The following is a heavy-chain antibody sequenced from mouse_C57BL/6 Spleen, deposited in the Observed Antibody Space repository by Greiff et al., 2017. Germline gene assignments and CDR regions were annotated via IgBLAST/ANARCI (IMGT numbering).Heavy chain of an antibody. CDR2: IDPEDGGT. CDR3: TMPHTGRAMDY. Sequence: EVQLQQSGAELVRPGASVKLSCTASGFNIKDYYMHWVKQRPEKGLEWIGRIDPEDGGTEYAPKFQGQATMTADPSSYTAYVRLRSLTAEDTAVYYCTMPHTGRAMDYRGQETSVTVSS. V-gene: IGHV14-1*01. J-gene: IGHJ4*01. D-gene: IGHD4-1*01. CDR1: GFNIKDYY.